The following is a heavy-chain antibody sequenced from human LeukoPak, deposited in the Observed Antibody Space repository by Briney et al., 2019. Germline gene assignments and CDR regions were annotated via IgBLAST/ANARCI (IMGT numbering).Heavy chain of an antibody. CDR1: GFTFSSYW. Sequence: GGSLRLSRAASGFTFSSYWMSWFRQAPGKGLEWVANIKQDGSEKYYVDSVKGRFTISRDNAKNSLYLQMNSLRAEDTAVYYCARDPLNYYDSSGYYYDAFDIWGQGTMVTVSS. J-gene: IGHJ3*02. CDR2: IKQDGSEK. CDR3: ARDPLNYYDSSGYYYDAFDI. V-gene: IGHV3-7*01. D-gene: IGHD3-22*01.